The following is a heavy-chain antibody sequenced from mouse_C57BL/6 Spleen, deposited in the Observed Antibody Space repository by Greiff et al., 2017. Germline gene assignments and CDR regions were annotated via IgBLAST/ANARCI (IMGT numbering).Heavy chain of an antibody. D-gene: IGHD2-4*01. V-gene: IGHV5-4*01. Sequence: EVQLVESGAGLVKPGGSLKLSCAASGSTFSSYAMSWVRQTPEKRLEWVATISAGGSYTYYPDNVKGRFTISRDNAKNILYLQMSHLKSEDTAMYYCARSYDCGAPWFAYWGQGTLVTVSA. CDR2: ISAGGSYT. CDR3: ARSYDCGAPWFAY. CDR1: GSTFSSYA. J-gene: IGHJ3*01.